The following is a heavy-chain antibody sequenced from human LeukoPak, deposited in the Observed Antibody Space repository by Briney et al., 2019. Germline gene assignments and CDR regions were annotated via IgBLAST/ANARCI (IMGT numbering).Heavy chain of an antibody. V-gene: IGHV4-59*01. D-gene: IGHD3/OR15-3a*01. CDR2: IYYSGST. J-gene: IGHJ4*02. CDR1: GGSFSSYY. Sequence: SETLCLSCAASGGSFSSYYWSWIRQPPGKGLEWVGSIYYSGSTNYNPSLKRRGSISADATKNKFSQQLSSVAAADAAVLYYATVGTGYYFDYWVQGTLITVTS. CDR3: ATVGTGYYFDY.